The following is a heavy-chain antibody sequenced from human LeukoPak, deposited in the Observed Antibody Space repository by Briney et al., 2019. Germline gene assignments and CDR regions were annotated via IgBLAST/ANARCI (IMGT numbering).Heavy chain of an antibody. CDR1: GASISIYY. D-gene: IGHD3-10*01. J-gene: IGHJ3*02. CDR3: ARHDTRGGAYDI. Sequence: SETLSLTCTVSGASISIYYWSWIRQPPGKGLEYIGYIHYSGITNYNPSLKSRVTISVDTSKNQFSLRLSSVTAADTAVYYCARHDTRGGAYDIWGQGTMVTVSS. V-gene: IGHV4-59*08. CDR2: IHYSGIT.